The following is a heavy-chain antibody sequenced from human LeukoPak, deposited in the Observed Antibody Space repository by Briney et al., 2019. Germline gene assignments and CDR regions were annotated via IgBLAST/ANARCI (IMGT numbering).Heavy chain of an antibody. D-gene: IGHD4/OR15-4a*01. CDR3: AKDLQSNYLDQYYFDY. CDR1: GFTFSDHY. CDR2: TRNKANSYTT. V-gene: IGHV3-72*01. Sequence: GGSLRLSCAASGFTFSDHYMDWVRQAPGKGLEWVGRTRNKANSYTTEYAASVKGRFTISRDNAKNSLYLQMNSLRAEDTALYYCAKDLQSNYLDQYYFDYWGQGTLVTVSS. J-gene: IGHJ4*02.